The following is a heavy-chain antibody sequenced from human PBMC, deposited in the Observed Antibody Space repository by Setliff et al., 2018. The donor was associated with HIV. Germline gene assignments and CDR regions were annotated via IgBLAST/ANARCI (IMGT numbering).Heavy chain of an antibody. V-gene: IGHV4-4*07. CDR3: ARDGYSSSWYVISGSFDY. Sequence: SETLSLTCTVSGGSISSYYWNWIRQPAGKGLEWIGRIYTTGSSNYNPSLKSRVTISVDTSENQFSLKLSSVTAADTAVYYCARDGYSSSWYVISGSFDYWGQGILVTVSS. CDR2: IYTTGSS. J-gene: IGHJ4*02. CDR1: GGSISSYY. D-gene: IGHD6-13*01.